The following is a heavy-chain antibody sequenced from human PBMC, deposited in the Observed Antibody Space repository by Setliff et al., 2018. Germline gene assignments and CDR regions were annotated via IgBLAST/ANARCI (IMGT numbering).Heavy chain of an antibody. CDR2: IYYSGST. V-gene: IGHV4-31*03. Sequence: TLSLTCTVSGGSISSGGYYWSWIRQHPGKGLEWIGYIYYSGSTYYNPSLKSRVTISVDTSKNQFSLKLSSVTAADTAVYYCARQVSHYDFWSGYYGYYYYYMDVWGKGTTVTVSS. CDR1: GGSISSGGYY. J-gene: IGHJ6*03. D-gene: IGHD3-3*01. CDR3: ARQVSHYDFWSGYYGYYYYYMDV.